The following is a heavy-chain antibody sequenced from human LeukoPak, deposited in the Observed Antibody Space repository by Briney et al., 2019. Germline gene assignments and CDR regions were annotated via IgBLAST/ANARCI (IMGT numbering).Heavy chain of an antibody. CDR2: INPNSGGT. CDR1: GYTFTGYY. D-gene: IGHD5-12*01. Sequence: GASVKVSCKASGYTFTGYYMHWVRQAPGQGLEWMGWINPNSGGTNYAQKFQGRVTMTRDTSISTAYMELSRLRSDDTAVYYCALGYSGYDYYYYYMDVWGKGTTVTVSS. J-gene: IGHJ6*03. CDR3: ALGYSGYDYYYYYMDV. V-gene: IGHV1-2*02.